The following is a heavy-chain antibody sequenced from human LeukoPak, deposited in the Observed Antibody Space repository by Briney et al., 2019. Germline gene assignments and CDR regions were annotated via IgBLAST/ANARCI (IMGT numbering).Heavy chain of an antibody. CDR1: GFSFSTYT. CDR3: ANRNYYLDY. Sequence: QTGGSLRLSCAASGFSFSTYTMAWVCQAPGQGLEWVSAISARGDNSWYADPATGRLTTSRANSTNTLSPQRNNLRAEDTAIYYCANRNYYLDYWGQGTLVTVSS. CDR2: ISARGDNS. J-gene: IGHJ4*02. V-gene: IGHV3-23*01. D-gene: IGHD3-10*01.